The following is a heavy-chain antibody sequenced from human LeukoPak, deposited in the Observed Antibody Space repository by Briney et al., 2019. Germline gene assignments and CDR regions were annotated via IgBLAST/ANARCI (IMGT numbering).Heavy chain of an antibody. D-gene: IGHD4-17*01. CDR3: AKGWNGDYAFDY. V-gene: IGHV3-43*02. J-gene: IGHJ4*02. CDR2: ISGDGGST. CDR1: GFTFDDYA. Sequence: GGSLRLSCAASGFTFDDYAMHWVRQAPGKGLEWVSLISGDGGSTYYADSVKGRFIISRDNSKHSLYLQMNSLRTEDTALYYCAKGWNGDYAFDYWGQGTLVTVSS.